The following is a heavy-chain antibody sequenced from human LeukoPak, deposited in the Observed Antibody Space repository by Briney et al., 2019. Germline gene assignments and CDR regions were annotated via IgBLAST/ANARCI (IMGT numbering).Heavy chain of an antibody. J-gene: IGHJ4*02. Sequence: SVKVSCKVSGYTFTDYYMHWVQQAPGKGLEWMGGIIPIFGTANYAQKFQGRVTITTDESTSTAYMELSSLRSEDTAVYYCASQGDTYYYDSSGYYYGYWGQGTLVTVSS. CDR3: ASQGDTYYYDSSGYYYGY. CDR2: IIPIFGTA. D-gene: IGHD3-22*01. V-gene: IGHV1-69*05. CDR1: GYTFTDYY.